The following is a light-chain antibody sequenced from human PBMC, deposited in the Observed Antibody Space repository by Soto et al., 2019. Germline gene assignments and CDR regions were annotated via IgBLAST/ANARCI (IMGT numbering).Light chain of an antibody. Sequence: DIQMTQSQSSLSGSVGDGGTIPCRASQSISSYLNWYQQKPGKAPKLLIYAASSLQSGVPSRFSGSGSGTDFTLTISSLQPEDFATYYCQQSYSTLTWTFGQGTRLEI. V-gene: IGKV1-39*01. CDR1: QSISSY. CDR2: AAS. CDR3: QQSYSTLTWT. J-gene: IGKJ5*01.